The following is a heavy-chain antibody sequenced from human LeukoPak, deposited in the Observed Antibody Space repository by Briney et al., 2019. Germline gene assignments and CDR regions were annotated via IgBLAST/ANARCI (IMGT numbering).Heavy chain of an antibody. CDR2: IIPILNIP. Sequence: ASVKVSCKASGGTFDNPAINWVRQAPGPGLEWMGRIIPILNIPNYAQKLQGRVTIAADKSTSTAYMELSSLRSDDTAVYYCAREKMEVGYYGLDVWGQGTTVTVSS. D-gene: IGHD1-1*01. CDR3: AREKMEVGYYGLDV. V-gene: IGHV1-69*04. CDR1: GGTFDNPA. J-gene: IGHJ6*02.